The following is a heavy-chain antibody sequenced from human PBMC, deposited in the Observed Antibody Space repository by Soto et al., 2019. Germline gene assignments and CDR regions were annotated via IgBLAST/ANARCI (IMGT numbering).Heavy chain of an antibody. CDR1: GFTFRSFT. CDR3: TRDASRDSSARGWFDP. D-gene: IGHD6-13*01. V-gene: IGHV3-21*01. J-gene: IGHJ5*02. Sequence: GSLRLSCAASGFTFRSFTMNWVRQAPGKGLEWVSTISSNSAYIYYTDALRGRFTISRDNAKNSLHLQMNSLRAEDTAVYYCTRDASRDSSARGWFDPWGPGTLVTV. CDR2: ISSNSAYI.